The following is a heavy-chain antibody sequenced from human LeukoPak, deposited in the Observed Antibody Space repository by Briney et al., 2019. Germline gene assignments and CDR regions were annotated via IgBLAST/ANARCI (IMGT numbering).Heavy chain of an antibody. CDR2: ISGSGGST. J-gene: IGHJ4*02. D-gene: IGHD4-11*01. CDR1: GFTFSSYA. V-gene: IGHV3-23*01. Sequence: GGSLRLSCAASGFTFSSYAMSWVRQAPGKGLEWVSAISGSGGSTYYADSVKGRFTISRDNSKNTLYLQMNSLRAEDTAVYYCAKAILPRYSIYPLDYWGQGTLVTVSS. CDR3: AKAILPRYSIYPLDY.